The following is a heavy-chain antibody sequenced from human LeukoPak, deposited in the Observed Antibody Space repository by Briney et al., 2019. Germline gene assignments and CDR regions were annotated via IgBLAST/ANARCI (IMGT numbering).Heavy chain of an antibody. Sequence: PSETLSLTCTVSGYSISSGYYWSWIRKSPGKGLEWIGYIYYSGSTNYNPSLMSRVTISVDTSKNQFSLKLTSVTAADTAVYYCARSDRRYYYYYMDVWGKGTTVTVSS. CDR2: IYYSGST. V-gene: IGHV4-61*01. CDR1: GYSISSGYY. CDR3: ARSDRRYYYYYMDV. J-gene: IGHJ6*03.